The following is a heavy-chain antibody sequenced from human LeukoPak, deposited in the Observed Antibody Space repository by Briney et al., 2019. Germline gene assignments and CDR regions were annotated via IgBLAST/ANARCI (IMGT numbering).Heavy chain of an antibody. CDR2: IIPIFGTA. D-gene: IGHD3-3*01. J-gene: IGHJ4*02. CDR1: GGTFSSYA. V-gene: IGHV1-69*06. CDR3: ARAQSFFGVVIPYFDY. Sequence: EASVKVSCKASGGTFSSYAISWVRQAPGQGLEWMGGIIPIFGTANYAQKFQGRVTITADKSTSTAYMELSSLRSEDTAVYYCARAQSFFGVVIPYFDYWGQGTLVTVSS.